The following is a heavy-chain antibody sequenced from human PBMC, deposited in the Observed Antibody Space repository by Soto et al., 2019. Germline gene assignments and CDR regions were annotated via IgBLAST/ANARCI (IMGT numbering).Heavy chain of an antibody. CDR3: ARHNRYSSTWFEGWFDP. Sequence: EVQLVQSGAEVKKAGESLKISCKGSGYSFSNNWVGWVRQMPGKGLEWMGIMHPGDSDTRYSPSFQGQVTISADKSINTAYLQWSSLQPSDSAMYYCARHNRYSSTWFEGWFDPWGQGTLVTVSS. J-gene: IGHJ5*02. CDR2: MHPGDSDT. D-gene: IGHD6-13*01. CDR1: GYSFSNNW. V-gene: IGHV5-51*03.